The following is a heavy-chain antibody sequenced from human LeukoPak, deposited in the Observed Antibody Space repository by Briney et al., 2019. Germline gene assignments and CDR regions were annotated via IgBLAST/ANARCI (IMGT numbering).Heavy chain of an antibody. CDR3: VREIPARRFRAFDI. J-gene: IGHJ3*02. D-gene: IGHD6-6*01. Sequence: VASVKVSCKASGYTFTSYDIHWVRQATGQGLEWMGWMNPNSGDTGYAQKFQGRVTMTRDTSISTAYMELSSLTSEDTAVYFCVREIPARRFRAFDIWGQGPMVTVSS. V-gene: IGHV1-8*01. CDR1: GYTFTSYD. CDR2: MNPNSGDT.